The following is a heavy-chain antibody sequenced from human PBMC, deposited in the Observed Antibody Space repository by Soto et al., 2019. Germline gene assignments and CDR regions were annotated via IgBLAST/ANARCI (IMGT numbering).Heavy chain of an antibody. CDR2: ISGSPDNK. V-gene: IGHV3-23*01. J-gene: IGHJ4*02. Sequence: EMQLLESGGGLVQPGGSLRLSCAASGFTFSTSVMNWVRQAPGKGLDCVSRISGSPDNKYSGDPVKGRFTISRDNFRNTLYLQMNSLRAEDTAVYYCANGSYLVYWGQGTLVTVSS. CDR1: GFTFSTSV. CDR3: ANGSYLVY.